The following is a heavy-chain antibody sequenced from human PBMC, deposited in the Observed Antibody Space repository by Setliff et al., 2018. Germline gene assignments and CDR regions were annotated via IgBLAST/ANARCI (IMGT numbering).Heavy chain of an antibody. Sequence: GGSLRLSCAASGFTFNNCAMSWVRQAPGKGLEWVSTISVNGDGTYYADSVKGRFTISRDNSQNTLSLQVNSLRAGDTAVYYCAKRPEHVDMYFDYWGQGALVTVSS. CDR1: GFTFNNCA. V-gene: IGHV3-23*01. CDR3: AKRPEHVDMYFDY. J-gene: IGHJ4*02. CDR2: ISVNGDGT.